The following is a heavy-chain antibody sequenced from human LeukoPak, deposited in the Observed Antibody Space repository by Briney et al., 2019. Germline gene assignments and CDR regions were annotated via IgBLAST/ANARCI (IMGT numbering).Heavy chain of an antibody. J-gene: IGHJ4*02. CDR1: GFTFSGYY. V-gene: IGHV4-38-2*01. CDR2: IFYSGTT. CDR3: ARGRELLPIDY. D-gene: IGHD1-26*01. Sequence: LRLSCEGSGFTFSGYYMSWIRQAPGKGLEWIGSIFYSGTTYYKLSLKSRVTISLDTSKNQFSLKLSSVNAADTAMYYCARGRELLPIDYWGQGTVVIVSS.